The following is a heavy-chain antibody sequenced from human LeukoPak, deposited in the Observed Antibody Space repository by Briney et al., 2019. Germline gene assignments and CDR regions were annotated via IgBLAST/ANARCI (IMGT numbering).Heavy chain of an antibody. Sequence: ASXKVSCKASGYTFTSYYIHWVRQAPGQGLEWMGIINPSGGSTSYAQKFQGRVTMTRDTSKSTVYMELSSLRSEDTAVYYCARDRGSYGYIDYWGQGTLVTVSS. CDR1: GYTFTSYY. CDR2: INPSGGST. V-gene: IGHV1-46*01. D-gene: IGHD1-26*01. CDR3: ARDRGSYGYIDY. J-gene: IGHJ4*02.